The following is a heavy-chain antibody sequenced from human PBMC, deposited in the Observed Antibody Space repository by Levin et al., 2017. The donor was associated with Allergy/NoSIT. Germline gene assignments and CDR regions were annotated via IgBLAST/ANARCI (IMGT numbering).Heavy chain of an antibody. CDR1: GFTFSSYA. J-gene: IGHJ6*02. CDR2: ISYDGSNK. CDR3: ARGGTGGLTRYYYYGMDV. Sequence: GGSLRLSCAASGFTFSSYAMHWVRQAPGKGLEWVAVISYDGSNKYYADSVKGRFTISRDNSKNTLYLQMNSLRAEDTAVYYCARGGTGGLTRYYYYGMDVWGQGTTVTVSS. V-gene: IGHV3-30-3*01. D-gene: IGHD3-10*01.